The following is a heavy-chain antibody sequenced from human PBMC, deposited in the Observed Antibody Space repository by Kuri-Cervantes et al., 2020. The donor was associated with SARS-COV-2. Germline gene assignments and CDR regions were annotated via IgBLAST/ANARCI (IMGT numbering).Heavy chain of an antibody. CDR1: GFTFSSYA. D-gene: IGHD6-19*01. Sequence: GGSLRLSCAASGFTFSSYAMHWVRQAPGKGLEWVAVISYDGSNKYYADSVKGRFTISRDNSKNTLYLQMNSLRAEDTAVYYRAKVAEEDSSGWYPDYYYSMDVWGQGTTVTVSS. J-gene: IGHJ6*02. CDR3: AKVAEEDSSGWYPDYYYSMDV. V-gene: IGHV3-30-3*01. CDR2: ISYDGSNK.